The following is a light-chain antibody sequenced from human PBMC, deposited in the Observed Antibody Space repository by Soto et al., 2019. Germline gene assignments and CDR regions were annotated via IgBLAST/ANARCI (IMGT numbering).Light chain of an antibody. J-gene: IGKJ1*01. Sequence: DIQMTQSPSTLSASVGDTVTITCRASQNINSWLAWYQQRPGKAPKLLIYKASTSESGVPSRFSGSGFGTEFTLTINSLQPEDFATYYCQQYQTYSWAFGQGIKVEIK. CDR1: QNINSW. V-gene: IGKV1-5*03. CDR3: QQYQTYSWA. CDR2: KAS.